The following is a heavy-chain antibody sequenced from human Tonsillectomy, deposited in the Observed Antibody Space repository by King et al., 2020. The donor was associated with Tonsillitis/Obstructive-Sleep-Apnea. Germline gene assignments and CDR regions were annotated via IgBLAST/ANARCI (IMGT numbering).Heavy chain of an antibody. CDR1: GFTFSDHY. V-gene: IGHV3-72*01. CDR2: TRNRGNSYTT. D-gene: IGHD2-15*01. CDR3: ARDLNLSGGGY. J-gene: IGHJ4*02. Sequence: DVQLVESGGGLVQPGGSLRLSCAASGFTFSDHYMDWVRQAPGKGLEWVGRTRNRGNSYTTEYAASVEGRFTISRDDSKNSLYLQMNSLKTEDTAVYYCARDLNLSGGGYWGQGTLVTVSS.